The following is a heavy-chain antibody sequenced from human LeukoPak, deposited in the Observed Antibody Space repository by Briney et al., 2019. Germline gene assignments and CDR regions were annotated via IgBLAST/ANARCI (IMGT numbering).Heavy chain of an antibody. CDR1: GFTFSSYA. CDR2: ISASGGRT. V-gene: IGHV3-23*01. CDR3: AKDIDPDWLRWFDP. Sequence: GGSLRLSRAASGFTFSSYAMSWVRQAPGKGLEWVSAISASGGRTYYADSVKGRFTISRDNSKNTLYLQMNSLRAEDTAVYYCAKDIDPDWLRWFDPWGQGTLVTVSS. J-gene: IGHJ5*02. D-gene: IGHD3-9*01.